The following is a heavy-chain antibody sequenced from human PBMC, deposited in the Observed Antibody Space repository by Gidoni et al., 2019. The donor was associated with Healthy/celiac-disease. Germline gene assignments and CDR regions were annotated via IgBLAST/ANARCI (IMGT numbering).Heavy chain of an antibody. Sequence: QVQLVQSGAEVKKPGASVKVSCKASGYTFPSYAINWVRQATGQGLEWMGWMNPNSGNTGYAQKFQGRVTMTRNTSISTAYMELSSLRSEDTAVYYCARGRRPDYYDSSGDFDYWGQGTLVTVSS. CDR1: GYTFPSYA. J-gene: IGHJ4*02. CDR3: ARGRRPDYYDSSGDFDY. D-gene: IGHD3-22*01. CDR2: MNPNSGNT. V-gene: IGHV1-8*01.